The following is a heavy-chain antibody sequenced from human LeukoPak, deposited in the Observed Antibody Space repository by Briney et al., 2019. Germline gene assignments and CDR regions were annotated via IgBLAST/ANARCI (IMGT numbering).Heavy chain of an antibody. CDR2: ISSSGSTI. CDR1: GFTFSSYE. Sequence: GGSLRLACAASGFTFSSYEMNWVRQAPGKGLEWVSYISSSGSTIYYADSVKGRFTISRDNAKNSLYLQMNSLRAEDTAVYYCARDSFATYYYDSSGYRIFDYWGQGTLVTVSS. J-gene: IGHJ4*02. V-gene: IGHV3-48*03. D-gene: IGHD3-22*01. CDR3: ARDSFATYYYDSSGYRIFDY.